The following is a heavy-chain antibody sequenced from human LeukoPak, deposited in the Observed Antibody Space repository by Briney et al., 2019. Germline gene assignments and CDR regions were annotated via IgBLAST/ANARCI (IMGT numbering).Heavy chain of an antibody. D-gene: IGHD3-10*01. CDR2: ISTGSSYI. CDR3: ARDSAGLYYYSSGSPEYFQH. J-gene: IGHJ1*01. V-gene: IGHV3-21*01. Sequence: AGGSLRLSCAASGFTFSSYNMNWVRQAPGKGLEWVSSISTGSSYIYYADSVKGRFTISRDDAKNSLYLQMNSLRSEDTAVYYCARDSAGLYYYSSGSPEYFQHWGQGTLVTVSS. CDR1: GFTFSSYN.